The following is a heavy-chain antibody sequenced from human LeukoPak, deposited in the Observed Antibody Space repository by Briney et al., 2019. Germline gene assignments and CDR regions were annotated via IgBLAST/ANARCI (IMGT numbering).Heavy chain of an antibody. CDR1: GFIFSNHG. CDR2: IDQDGSEK. CDR3: ARGWLAD. V-gene: IGHV3-7*01. Sequence: GGSLRLSCAASGFIFSNHGMNWVRQAPGKGLECVANIDQDGSEKYYADSVQGRFTISRGNAKNSLYLQMKSLRAEDTAVYYCARGWLADWGQGTLVTVSS. J-gene: IGHJ4*02. D-gene: IGHD6-19*01.